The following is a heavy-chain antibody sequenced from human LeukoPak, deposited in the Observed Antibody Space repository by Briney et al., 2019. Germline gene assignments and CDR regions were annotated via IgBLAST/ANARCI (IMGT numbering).Heavy chain of an antibody. V-gene: IGHV3-64*01. D-gene: IGHD6-13*01. CDR2: ISSNGGST. Sequence: GGSLRLSCAASGFTFSSYAMHWVRQAPGKGLEYVSAISSNGGSTYYANSVKGRFTISRDNSKNTLYLQMGSLRAEDMAVYYCARGGKRQLVQQNWFDPWGQGTLVTVSS. CDR3: ARGGKRQLVQQNWFDP. CDR1: GFTFSSYA. J-gene: IGHJ5*02.